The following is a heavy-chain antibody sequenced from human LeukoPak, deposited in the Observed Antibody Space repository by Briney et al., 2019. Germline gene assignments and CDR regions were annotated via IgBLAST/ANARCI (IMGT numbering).Heavy chain of an antibody. Sequence: GGSLRLSCAASGFTFSSYAMHWVRQAPGKGLEYVSAISSNGGSTYYANSVKGRFTISRDNSKNTLYLQMGSLRAEDMAVYYCASGSRGIAAYWGQGTLVTVSS. CDR1: GFTFSSYA. D-gene: IGHD6-13*01. CDR2: ISSNGGST. V-gene: IGHV3-64*01. CDR3: ASGSRGIAAY. J-gene: IGHJ4*02.